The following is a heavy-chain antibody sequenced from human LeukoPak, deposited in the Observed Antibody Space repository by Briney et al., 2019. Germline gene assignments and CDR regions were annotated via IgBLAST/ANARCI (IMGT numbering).Heavy chain of an antibody. V-gene: IGHV4-34*01. Sequence: SETLSLTCAVYGGSFSGYYWSWIRQPPGKGLQWIGEIDHSGSANYNPSLQSRLTISVDTSKNQFSLKLSSVTAADTAVCYCARGRRVGFGLNWFDPWGQGTLVTVSS. CDR2: IDHSGSA. CDR1: GGSFSGYY. CDR3: ARGRRVGFGLNWFDP. J-gene: IGHJ5*02. D-gene: IGHD3-10*01.